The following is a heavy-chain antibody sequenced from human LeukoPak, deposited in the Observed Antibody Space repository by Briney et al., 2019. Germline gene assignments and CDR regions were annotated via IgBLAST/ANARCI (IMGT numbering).Heavy chain of an antibody. D-gene: IGHD4-11*01. Sequence: GGSLRLSCAASGFTFSSYSMNWVRQAPGKGLEWVSYISSSSSTIYYADSVKGRFTISRDNAKNSLYLQMNSLRAEDTAVYYCAKDESVTWTQAFDYWGQGTLVTVSS. V-gene: IGHV3-48*01. CDR2: ISSSSSTI. CDR1: GFTFSSYS. J-gene: IGHJ4*02. CDR3: AKDESVTWTQAFDY.